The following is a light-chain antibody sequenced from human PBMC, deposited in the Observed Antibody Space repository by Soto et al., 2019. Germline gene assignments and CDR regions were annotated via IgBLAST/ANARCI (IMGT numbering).Light chain of an antibody. V-gene: IGLV3-21*02. Sequence: SYELTQPPAVSVAPGQTARITCGGNNIGSKSVHWYQQMPGQAPVLVVYDDNDRPSGVPERLSGSNSGNTATLTISRVEAGDESDYSCQVWDSSSGHEGVFGGGTKLTVL. CDR3: QVWDSSSGHEGV. CDR1: NIGSKS. CDR2: DDN. J-gene: IGLJ3*02.